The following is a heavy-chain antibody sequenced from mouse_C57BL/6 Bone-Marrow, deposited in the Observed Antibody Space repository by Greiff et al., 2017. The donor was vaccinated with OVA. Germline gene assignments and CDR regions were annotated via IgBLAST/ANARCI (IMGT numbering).Heavy chain of an antibody. Sequence: QVQLQQSGAELVRPGASVKLSCKASGYTFTDYYINWVKQRPGQGLEWIARIYPGSGNTYYNEKFKGQATLTAEKSSSTAYMQLSSLTSEDSAVYFCAREGTTVGFDYWGQGTTLTVSS. V-gene: IGHV1-76*01. J-gene: IGHJ2*01. D-gene: IGHD1-1*01. CDR1: GYTFTDYY. CDR2: IYPGSGNT. CDR3: AREGTTVGFDY.